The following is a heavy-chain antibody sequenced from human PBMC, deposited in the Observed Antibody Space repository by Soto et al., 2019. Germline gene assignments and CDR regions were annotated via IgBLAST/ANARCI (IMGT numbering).Heavy chain of an antibody. V-gene: IGHV4-31*03. CDR2: ISYGGST. D-gene: IGHD5-18*01. CDR1: GGSINSGGYC. Sequence: QVQLQESGPGLVKPSQTLSLTCTVSGGSINSGGYCWSWIRQPPGKGLDWLGCISYGGSTSYSPSLKSRVTISVDTSKNQFSLKLSSVTAADTAVYYCSRGILVWGQGTLIAVSS. CDR3: SRGILV. J-gene: IGHJ4*02.